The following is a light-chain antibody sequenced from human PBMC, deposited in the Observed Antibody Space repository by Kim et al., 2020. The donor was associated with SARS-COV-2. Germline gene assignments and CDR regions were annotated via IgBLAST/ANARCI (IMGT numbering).Light chain of an antibody. CDR2: GKN. Sequence: ALGQTVRITCQRDSLRTYYATWYQQKPGQAPILVIYGKNTRPSGIPDRFSGSTSGNTASLTITGTQAGDEADYYCNSRDSNDNVVFGGGTRLTVL. V-gene: IGLV3-19*01. CDR1: SLRTYY. CDR3: NSRDSNDNVV. J-gene: IGLJ2*01.